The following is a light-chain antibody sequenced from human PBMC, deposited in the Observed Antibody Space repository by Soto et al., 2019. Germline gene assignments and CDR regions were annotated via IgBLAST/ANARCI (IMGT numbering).Light chain of an antibody. CDR1: SSDVGGYNY. CDR3: SSYTSSSTQV. J-gene: IGLJ1*01. CDR2: DVS. Sequence: QSALTQPASVSGSPGQSITISCTGASSDVGGYNYVSWYQQHPGKAPKLMIYDVSNRTSGVANRFSGSKSGNKASLTISGLQAEDEADYYCSSYTSSSTQVFGTGTKVTVL. V-gene: IGLV2-14*01.